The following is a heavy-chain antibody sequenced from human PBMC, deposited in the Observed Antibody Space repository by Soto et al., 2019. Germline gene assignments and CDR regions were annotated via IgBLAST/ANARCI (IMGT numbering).Heavy chain of an antibody. D-gene: IGHD3-10*01. J-gene: IGHJ4*02. CDR3: AREGPRGLLPDY. CDR2: IIPIFGTA. Sequence: SVKVSCKASGGTFSSYAISWVRQAPGQGLEWMGGIIPIFGTANYAQKFQGRVTITADKSTSTAYMELRSLRSDDTAVYYCAREGPRGLLPDYWGQGTLVTVSS. CDR1: GGTFSSYA. V-gene: IGHV1-69*06.